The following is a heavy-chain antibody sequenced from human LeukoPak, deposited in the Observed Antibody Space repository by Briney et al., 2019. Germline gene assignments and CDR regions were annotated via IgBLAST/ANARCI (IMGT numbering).Heavy chain of an antibody. V-gene: IGHV3-74*03. CDR1: EFTFSNYY. CDR2: INRDGSSS. D-gene: IGHD6-19*01. Sequence: PGGSLRLSCEASEFTFSNYYMHWGRQAPGKGLEWVSRINRDGSSSTYADSVKGRFTISRDNAKNTLYLQMNSLGAEDTAVYYCARGPRGWYGLDYWGQGTLVTVSS. CDR3: ARGPRGWYGLDY. J-gene: IGHJ4*02.